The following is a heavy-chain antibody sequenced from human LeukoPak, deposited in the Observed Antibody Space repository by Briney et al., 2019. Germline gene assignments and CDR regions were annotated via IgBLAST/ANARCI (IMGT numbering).Heavy chain of an antibody. V-gene: IGHV3-33*01. D-gene: IGHD3-22*01. J-gene: IGHJ4*02. Sequence: PGGTLRLSCAASGFTFSSYGMHWVRQAPGKGLEWVAVIWYDGSNKYYADSVKGRFTISRDNSKNTLYLQMNSLRAEDTAVYYCARDESFYDSSGYYYVWGQGTLVTVSS. CDR1: GFTFSSYG. CDR3: ARDESFYDSSGYYYV. CDR2: IWYDGSNK.